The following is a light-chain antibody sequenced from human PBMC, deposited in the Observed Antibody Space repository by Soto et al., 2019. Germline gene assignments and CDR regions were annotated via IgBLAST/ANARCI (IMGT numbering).Light chain of an antibody. V-gene: IGLV2-14*03. CDR2: DVN. Sequence: QSALTQPASVSGSPGQSITISCTGSSSDVGLYNYVSWYQQHPGKAPKLMIYDVNARPSGVSDRFSGSKSGNTASLTISGLQADDEADYFCSSYTSDTTHVVFGGGTKVTVL. CDR1: SSDVGLYNY. J-gene: IGLJ2*01. CDR3: SSYTSDTTHVV.